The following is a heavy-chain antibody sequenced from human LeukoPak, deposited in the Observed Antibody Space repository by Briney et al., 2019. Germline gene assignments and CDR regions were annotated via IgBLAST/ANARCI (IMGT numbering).Heavy chain of an antibody. V-gene: IGHV4-39*07. CDR2: IYTSGST. CDR3: AREDSSGWHFDY. D-gene: IGHD6-19*01. Sequence: SETLSLTCTVSGGSISTSSYYWGWVRQPPGKGLEWIGRIYTSGSTNYNPSLKSRVTISVDTSKNQFSLKLSSVTAADTAVYYCAREDSSGWHFDYWGQGTLVTVSS. CDR1: GGSISTSSYY. J-gene: IGHJ4*02.